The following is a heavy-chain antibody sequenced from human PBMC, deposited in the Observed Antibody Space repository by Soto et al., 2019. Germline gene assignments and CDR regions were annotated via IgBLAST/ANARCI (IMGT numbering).Heavy chain of an antibody. D-gene: IGHD3-22*01. J-gene: IGHJ4*02. CDR2: ISAYNGNT. Sequence: QVQLVQSGAEVKKPGASVKVSCKASGYTFTSYGISWVRQAPGQGLEWMGWISAYNGNTNYAQKLQGRITMTTDTSTSTAYVELRSLRSDDTGVYYCATGASTYYDSSGYKYWGQGTLVTVSS. V-gene: IGHV1-18*01. CDR1: GYTFTSYG. CDR3: ATGASTYYDSSGYKY.